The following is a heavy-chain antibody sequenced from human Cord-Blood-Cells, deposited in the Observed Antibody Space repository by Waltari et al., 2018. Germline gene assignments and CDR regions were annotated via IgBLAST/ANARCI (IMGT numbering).Heavy chain of an antibody. Sequence: QVQLQESGPGLVKPSETLSLTCTVSGYSISSGYYLGWIRQPPGKGLEWIGSIYHSGSTYYNPSLKSRVTISVDTSKNQFSLKLSSVTAADTAVYYCARGFRKTGEERYFDLWGRGTLVTVSS. J-gene: IGHJ2*01. CDR3: ARGFRKTGEERYFDL. CDR1: GYSISSGYY. CDR2: IYHSGST. V-gene: IGHV4-38-2*02. D-gene: IGHD7-27*01.